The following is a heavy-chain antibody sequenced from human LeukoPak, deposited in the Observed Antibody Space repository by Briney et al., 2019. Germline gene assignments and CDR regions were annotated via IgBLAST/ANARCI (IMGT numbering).Heavy chain of an antibody. CDR3: ARALGDYGDYYDALDI. Sequence: SETLSLTCTVSGGSLSSYYWSWIRQPPGKGLEWIGYIYYSGSTNYNPSLKSRVTISVDTSKNQFSLKLSSVTAADTAVYYCARALGDYGDYYDALDIWGQGTMVTVSS. V-gene: IGHV4-59*01. CDR1: GGSLSSYY. J-gene: IGHJ3*02. D-gene: IGHD4-17*01. CDR2: IYYSGST.